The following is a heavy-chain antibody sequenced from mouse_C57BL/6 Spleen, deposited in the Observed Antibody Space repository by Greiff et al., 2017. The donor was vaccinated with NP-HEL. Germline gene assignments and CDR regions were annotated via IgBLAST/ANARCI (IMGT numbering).Heavy chain of an antibody. CDR1: GYTFTSYW. J-gene: IGHJ2*01. Sequence: VQLQQPGAELVKPGASVKLSCKASGYTFTSYWMHWVKQRPGQGLEWIGMIHPNSGSTNYNEKFKSKATLTVDKSSGTAYMQLSSLTSEDSAVYYCAKQLRLSFDYWGQGTTLTVSS. D-gene: IGHD3-2*02. CDR3: AKQLRLSFDY. V-gene: IGHV1-64*01. CDR2: IHPNSGST.